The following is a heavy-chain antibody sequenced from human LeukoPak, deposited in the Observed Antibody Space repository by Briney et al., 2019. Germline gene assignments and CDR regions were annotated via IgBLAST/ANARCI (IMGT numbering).Heavy chain of an antibody. J-gene: IGHJ4*02. CDR1: GFTFSSYS. Sequence: GGSLRLSCAASGFTFSSYSMNWVRQAPGKGLEWVSYITSRSSSIYYADSVKGRFTISRDNSKNILYLQMNSLRAEDTALYYCARAGAMYYFDFWGQGTLVTVSS. CDR3: ARAGAMYYFDF. V-gene: IGHV3-48*01. D-gene: IGHD2-2*01. CDR2: ITSRSSSI.